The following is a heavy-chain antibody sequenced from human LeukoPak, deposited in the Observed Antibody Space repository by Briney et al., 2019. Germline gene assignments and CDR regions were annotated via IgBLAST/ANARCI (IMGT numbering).Heavy chain of an antibody. Sequence: PGGSLRLSCAASGFTFSSYAMHWVRQAPGKGLEWVAVISYDGSNKYYADSVKGRFTISRDNSKNTLYLQMNSLRAEDTAVYYCARSTYYDFWSGDHLLSDYWGQGTLVTVSS. CDR2: ISYDGSNK. D-gene: IGHD3-3*01. CDR3: ARSTYYDFWSGDHLLSDY. CDR1: GFTFSSYA. J-gene: IGHJ4*02. V-gene: IGHV3-30-3*01.